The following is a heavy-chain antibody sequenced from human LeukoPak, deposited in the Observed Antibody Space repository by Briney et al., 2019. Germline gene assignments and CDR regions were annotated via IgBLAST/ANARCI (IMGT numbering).Heavy chain of an antibody. Sequence: GGSLRLSCTASGLTFSNYSMNWVRQAPGKGLEWLSYIKRNSNTIYYADSVKGRFFISRDNAEKSLNLQMNSLRVEDTGVYFCASRFYWGQGALVTVSS. J-gene: IGHJ4*02. CDR2: IKRNSNTI. CDR3: ASRFY. V-gene: IGHV3-48*04. CDR1: GLTFSNYS.